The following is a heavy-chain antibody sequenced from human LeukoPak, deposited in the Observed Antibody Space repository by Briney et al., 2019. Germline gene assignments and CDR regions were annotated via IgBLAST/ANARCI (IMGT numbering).Heavy chain of an antibody. CDR1: GFTFSIYA. J-gene: IGHJ4*02. V-gene: IGHV3-21*01. D-gene: IGHD4-23*01. CDR2: ITSSSRYI. CDR3: ARDPRYGGNSGGY. Sequence: GGTLRLSRAPSGFTFSIYAMSWGPEAPGTGVEWVSSITSSSRYIYYSDSVKGRFTISRDNAKNSLYLQRNSLRAEDTAVYYCARDPRYGGNSGGYWGQGTLVTVSS.